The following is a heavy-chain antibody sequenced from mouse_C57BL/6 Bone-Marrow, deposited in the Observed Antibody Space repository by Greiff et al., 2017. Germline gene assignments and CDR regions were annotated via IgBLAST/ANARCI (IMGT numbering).Heavy chain of an antibody. J-gene: IGHJ1*03. CDR3: ATLRDGYFDV. V-gene: IGHV1-69*01. CDR1: GYTFTSYW. CDR2: IDPSDSYT. D-gene: IGHD1-1*01. Sequence: QVQLQQPGAELVMPGASVKLSCKASGYTFTSYWMHWVKQRPGQGLEWIGEIDPSDSYTNYNQKFKGKSTLTVDKSSSTAYMQLSSLTSEDSAVYYCATLRDGYFDVWGTGTTVTVSS.